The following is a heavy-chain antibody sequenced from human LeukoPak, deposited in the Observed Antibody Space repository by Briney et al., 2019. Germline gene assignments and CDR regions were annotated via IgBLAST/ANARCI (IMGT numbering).Heavy chain of an antibody. CDR2: IYYSGST. V-gene: IGHV4-30-4*01. Sequence: PSQTLSLTCTVSGGSISSGDYYWSWIRQPPGKGLEWIGYIYYSGSTYYNPSLKSRVTISVDTSKNQFSLKLSSVTAADTAVYYCARESDSYGPPGYWGQGTLVTVSS. CDR3: ARESDSYGPPGY. CDR1: GGSISSGDYY. D-gene: IGHD5-18*01. J-gene: IGHJ4*02.